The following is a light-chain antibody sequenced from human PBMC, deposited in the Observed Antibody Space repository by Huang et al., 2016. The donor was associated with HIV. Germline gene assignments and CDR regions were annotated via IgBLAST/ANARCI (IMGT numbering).Light chain of an antibody. CDR2: GAS. J-gene: IGKJ2*01. CDR1: QWVSSN. CDR3: LQYNNWPRT. V-gene: IGKV3-15*01. Sequence: ERVMTQSPHTLSVSPGQRVTLACRASQWVSSNLAWYQQKPGQAPRLLIYGASTRVTGVPARCSGSGSGTEFTLSISSLQSEDFAVYYCLQYNNWPRTFGQGTKVEIK.